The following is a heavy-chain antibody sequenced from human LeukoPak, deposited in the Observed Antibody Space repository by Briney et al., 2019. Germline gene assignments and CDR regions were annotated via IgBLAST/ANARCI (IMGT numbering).Heavy chain of an antibody. CDR2: ISGSGGST. J-gene: IGHJ4*02. D-gene: IGHD2-8*02. V-gene: IGHV3-23*01. Sequence: GGSLRLSCAASGFTFSSYDMSWVRQAPGKGLEWVSVISGSGGSTYYADSVKGRFTISRDNSKSTLSLQMNSLRAEDTAIYYCATYRQVLLPFESWGQGTLVTVSS. CDR3: ATYRQVLLPFES. CDR1: GFTFSSYD.